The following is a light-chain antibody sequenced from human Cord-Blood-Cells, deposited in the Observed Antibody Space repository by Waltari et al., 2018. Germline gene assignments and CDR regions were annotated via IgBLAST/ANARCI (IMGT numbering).Light chain of an antibody. CDR3: QSYDSSLSAVV. CDR2: GNS. Sequence: QSVLTQPPSVSGAPGQRVPISCTGSSSNIGAGYDVPWYQQLPGTAPKPLIYGNSNRPSGVPDRFSGSKSGTSASLAITGLQAEDEADYYCQSYDSSLSAVVFGGGTKLTVL. CDR1: SSNIGAGYD. V-gene: IGLV1-40*01. J-gene: IGLJ2*01.